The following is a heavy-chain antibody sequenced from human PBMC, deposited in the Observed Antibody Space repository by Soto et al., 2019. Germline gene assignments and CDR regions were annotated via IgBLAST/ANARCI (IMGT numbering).Heavy chain of an antibody. CDR3: AKDLYSSSWGYFQH. D-gene: IGHD6-13*01. Sequence: EVQLLESGGGLVQPGGSLRLSCAASGFTFNTYAMSWVRQAPGKGLEWVSAISSSGSSTYYADSVKGRFTISRDNSKNTLYLQMNSLRAEDTAVYYCAKDLYSSSWGYFQHWGQGTLVTVSS. CDR1: GFTFNTYA. CDR2: ISSSGSST. J-gene: IGHJ1*01. V-gene: IGHV3-23*01.